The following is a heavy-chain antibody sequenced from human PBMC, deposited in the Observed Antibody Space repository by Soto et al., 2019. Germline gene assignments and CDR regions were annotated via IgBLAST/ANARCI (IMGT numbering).Heavy chain of an antibody. CDR3: TTDPPYGDYVSVDY. J-gene: IGHJ4*02. D-gene: IGHD4-17*01. CDR1: GFTFSNAW. V-gene: IGHV3-15*07. Sequence: GGSMRLSCAASGFTFSNAWVNWVRQAPGKGLEWVGRIKSKTDGGTTDYAAPVKGRFTISRDDSKNTLYLQMNSLKTEDTAAYYCTTDPPYGDYVSVDYWGQGTLVTVSS. CDR2: IKSKTDGGTT.